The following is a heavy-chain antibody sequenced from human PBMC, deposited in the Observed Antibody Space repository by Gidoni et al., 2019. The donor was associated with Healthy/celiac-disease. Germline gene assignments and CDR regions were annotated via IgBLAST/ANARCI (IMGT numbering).Heavy chain of an antibody. CDR3: ARGGRGSSSYYYYGMDV. V-gene: IGHV4-31*03. CDR2: IYYSGST. Sequence: QVQLQESGPGLVKPSQTLSLTCTVSGGSISRGGYYWSWIRQHPGKGLEWIGYIYYSGSTYYNPSLKSRVTISVDTFKNQFSLKLSSVTAADTAVYYCARGGRGSSSYYYYGMDVWGQGTTVTVSS. J-gene: IGHJ6*02. CDR1: GGSISRGGYY. D-gene: IGHD6-6*01.